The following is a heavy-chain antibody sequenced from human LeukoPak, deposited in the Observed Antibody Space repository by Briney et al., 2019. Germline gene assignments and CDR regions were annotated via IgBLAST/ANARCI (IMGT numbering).Heavy chain of an antibody. V-gene: IGHV1-69*05. J-gene: IGHJ4*02. CDR1: GGTFSSYA. CDR3: ARFPLGGYYYFDY. CDR2: IIPIFGTA. Sequence: SVKVSCKASGGTFSSYAISWVRQAPGQGLEWMGRIIPIFGTANYAQEFQGRVTITTDESTSPAYMELSSLRSEDTAVYYCARFPLGGYYYFDYWGQGTLVTVSS. D-gene: IGHD3-22*01.